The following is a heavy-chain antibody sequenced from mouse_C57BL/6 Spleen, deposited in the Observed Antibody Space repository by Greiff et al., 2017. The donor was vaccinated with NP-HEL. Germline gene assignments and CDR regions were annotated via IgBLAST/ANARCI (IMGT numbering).Heavy chain of an antibody. V-gene: IGHV1-76*01. J-gene: IGHJ2*01. CDR2: IYPGSGNT. CDR3: ARERSPYYYYFDY. CDR1: GYTFTDYY. Sequence: VQLQQSGAELVRPGASVKLSCKASGYTFTDYYINWVKQRPGQGLEWIARIYPGSGNTYYNEKFKGKATLTAEKSSSTAYMQLSSLTSEDSAVYFGARERSPYYYYFDYWGQGTTLTVSS. D-gene: IGHD2-10*01.